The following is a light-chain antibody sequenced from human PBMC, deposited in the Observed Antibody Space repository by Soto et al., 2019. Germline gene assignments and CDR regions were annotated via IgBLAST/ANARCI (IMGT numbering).Light chain of an antibody. J-gene: IGKJ5*01. V-gene: IGKV3D-11*01. CDR1: QGVSSY. CDR2: DAS. CDR3: QQRSNWPIT. Sequence: EIVLTQSPATLSLSPGERATLSCRASQGVSSYLAWYQQKPGQAPRLLIYDASNRATGTPARFSGSGPGPDFTLTISSLEPEDFAVYYCQQRSNWPITFGQGTRLE.